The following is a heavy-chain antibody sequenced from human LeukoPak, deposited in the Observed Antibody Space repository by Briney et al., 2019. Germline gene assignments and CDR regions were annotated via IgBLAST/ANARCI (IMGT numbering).Heavy chain of an antibody. D-gene: IGHD1-14*01. Sequence: GGSLRLSCAASGFTFSRHWMSWVRQAPGKGLEWVSVIYSGGSTYYADSVKGRFTISRDNSKNTLYLQMNSLRAEDTAVYYCASTRTVQDHDYWGQGTLVTVSS. CDR2: IYSGGST. CDR3: ASTRTVQDHDY. J-gene: IGHJ4*02. CDR1: GFTFSRHW. V-gene: IGHV3-66*01.